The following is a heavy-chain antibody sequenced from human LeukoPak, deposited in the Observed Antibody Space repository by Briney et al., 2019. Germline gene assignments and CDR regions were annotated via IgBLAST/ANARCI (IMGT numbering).Heavy chain of an antibody. Sequence: GASVKVSCKASGYTFTSYGISWVRQAPGQGLEWMGWISAYNGNTNYAQKLQGRVTFTRDTSASTAYMDLNSLTSDDMAVYYCARGDPYGDYTFDFDYWGQGTLVTVSS. CDR2: ISAYNGNT. V-gene: IGHV1-18*03. D-gene: IGHD4-17*01. CDR1: GYTFTSYG. J-gene: IGHJ4*02. CDR3: ARGDPYGDYTFDFDY.